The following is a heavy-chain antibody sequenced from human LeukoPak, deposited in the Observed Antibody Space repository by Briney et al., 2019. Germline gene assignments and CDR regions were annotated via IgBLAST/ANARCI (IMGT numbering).Heavy chain of an antibody. CDR3: ARDSYYYDSSGYYYY. V-gene: IGHV3-33*01. D-gene: IGHD3-22*01. Sequence: GGSLRLSCAASGVTFSSYGMHWVRQAPGKGLEWVAVIWYDGSNKYYADSVKGRFTISRDNSKNTLYLQMNSLRAEDTAVYYCARDSYYYDSSGYYYYWGQGTLVTVSS. CDR1: GVTFSSYG. J-gene: IGHJ4*02. CDR2: IWYDGSNK.